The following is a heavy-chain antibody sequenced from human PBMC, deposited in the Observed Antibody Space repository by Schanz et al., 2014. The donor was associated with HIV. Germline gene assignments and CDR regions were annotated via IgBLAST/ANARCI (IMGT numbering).Heavy chain of an antibody. CDR1: GFTFSSYG. CDR2: IWYDGKNR. Sequence: QVQLVESGGGVVQPGRSLRLSCAGSGFTFSSYGMHWVRQAPGKGLEWVAVIWYDGKNRDYADSVKGRFTISRDNSKNTLYLQMNRMRTEDTAVYYCARGSGPYYYYYGMDVWGQGTTVTVSS. J-gene: IGHJ6*02. V-gene: IGHV3-33*08. D-gene: IGHD3-10*01. CDR3: ARGSGPYYYYYGMDV.